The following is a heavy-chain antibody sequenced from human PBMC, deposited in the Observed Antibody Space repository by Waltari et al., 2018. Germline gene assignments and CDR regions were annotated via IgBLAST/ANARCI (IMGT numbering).Heavy chain of an antibody. CDR3: VTVGSSIQAFDYFDN. J-gene: IGHJ4*02. D-gene: IGHD3-3*02. CDR1: GVSITSGSHY. Sequence: QVQLQESGPGLVKPSQTLSLTCSVSGVSITSGSHYWSWIRQPAGKGLEWIGHIYTSRHTQYNPCLKRRVTISVNTSKNQFSLRLSSVTAADTAVYYCVTVGSSIQAFDYFDNWGQGTLVTVSS. CDR2: IYTSRHT. V-gene: IGHV4-61*02.